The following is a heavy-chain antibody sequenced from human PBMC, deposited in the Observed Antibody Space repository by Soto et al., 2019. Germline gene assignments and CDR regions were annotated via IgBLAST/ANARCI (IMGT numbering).Heavy chain of an antibody. D-gene: IGHD3-10*01. CDR3: ARHFGRSTAGWFDP. J-gene: IGHJ5*02. CDR1: GGSISSSSYY. Sequence: PSETLSLTCTVSGGSISSSSYYWGWIRQPPGKGLEWIGSIYYSGSTYYNPSLKSRVTISVDTSKNQFSLKLSSVTAADTAVYNCARHFGRSTAGWFDPWGQGTLVTVSS. V-gene: IGHV4-39*01. CDR2: IYYSGST.